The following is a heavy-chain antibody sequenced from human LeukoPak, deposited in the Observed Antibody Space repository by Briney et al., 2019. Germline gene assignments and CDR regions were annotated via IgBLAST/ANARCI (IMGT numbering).Heavy chain of an antibody. CDR3: AKGATSCSSTSCPDAFDI. CDR2: IWYGESNK. Sequence: GGSLRLSCAASGFPFRSYGMHWVRQAPGKGLEWVAVIWYGESNKYYADSVKGRFTISRDNSKNTLYLQMNSLRAEDTAVYYCAKGATSCSSTSCPDAFDIWGQGTMVTVSS. CDR1: GFPFRSYG. J-gene: IGHJ3*02. D-gene: IGHD2-2*01. V-gene: IGHV3-30*02.